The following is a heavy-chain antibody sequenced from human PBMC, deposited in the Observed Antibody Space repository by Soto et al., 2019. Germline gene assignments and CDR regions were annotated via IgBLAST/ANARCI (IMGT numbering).Heavy chain of an antibody. CDR2: IKSKTDGGTT. Sequence: GGSLRLSCAASGFTFSNAWMNWVRQAPGKGLEWVGRIKSKTDGGTTDYAAPVKGRFTISRDDSKNTLYLQMNSLKTEDTAVYYCTTGVVVAATLIDYYYYGMDVWGQGTTVTVSS. J-gene: IGHJ6*02. D-gene: IGHD2-15*01. CDR1: GFTFSNAW. V-gene: IGHV3-15*07. CDR3: TTGVVVAATLIDYYYYGMDV.